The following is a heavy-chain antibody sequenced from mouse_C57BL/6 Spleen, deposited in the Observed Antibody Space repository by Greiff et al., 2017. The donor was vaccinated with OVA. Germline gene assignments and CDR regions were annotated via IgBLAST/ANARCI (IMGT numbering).Heavy chain of an antibody. CDR1: GYTFTSYW. Sequence: VQLQQPGTELVKPGASVKLSCKASGYTFTSYWMHWVKQRPGQGLEWIGNINPSNGGTNNNEKFKGKATLTAAKSSSTAYMQLSSLTSEDSAVYFWARPSYDYDWFAYWGQGTLVTVSA. J-gene: IGHJ3*01. CDR3: ARPSYDYDWFAY. CDR2: INPSNGGT. D-gene: IGHD2-4*01. V-gene: IGHV1-53*01.